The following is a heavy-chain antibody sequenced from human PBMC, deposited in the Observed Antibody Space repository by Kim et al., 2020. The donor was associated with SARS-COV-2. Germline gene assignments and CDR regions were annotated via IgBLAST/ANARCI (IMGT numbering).Heavy chain of an antibody. CDR3: AKAHLNYYGSGSPNWFDP. J-gene: IGHJ5*02. D-gene: IGHD3-10*01. V-gene: IGHV3-43*02. CDR2: ISGDGGST. Sequence: GGSLRLSCAASGFTFDDYAMHWVRQAPGKGLEWVSLISGDGGSTYYADSVKGRFTISRDNSKNSLYLQMNSLRTEDTALYYCAKAHLNYYGSGSPNWFDPWGQGTLVTVSS. CDR1: GFTFDDYA.